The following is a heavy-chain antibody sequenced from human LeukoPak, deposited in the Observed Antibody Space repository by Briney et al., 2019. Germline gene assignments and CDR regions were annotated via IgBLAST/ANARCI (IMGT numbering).Heavy chain of an antibody. CDR3: AGMGIAVAGTAA. Sequence: SETLSLTCTVSGGSISSSSYYWGWTRQPPGKGLEWIGSIYYSGSTYYNPSLKSRVTISVDTSKNQFSLKLSSVTAADTAVYYCAGMGIAVAGTAAWGQGTLVTVSS. J-gene: IGHJ5*02. CDR2: IYYSGST. V-gene: IGHV4-39*01. D-gene: IGHD6-19*01. CDR1: GGSISSSSYY.